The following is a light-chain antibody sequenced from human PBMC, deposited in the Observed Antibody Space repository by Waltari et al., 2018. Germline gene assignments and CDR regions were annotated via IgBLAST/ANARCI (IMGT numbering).Light chain of an antibody. CDR2: DDK. CDR3: QVWDSDSDHYI. J-gene: IGLJ1*01. V-gene: IGLV3-21*02. Sequence: SYVLPQAPSASVAPGQTARITCEGNYIGSKSVHWYQQRPGQAPVLVVYDDKDRPSGIPDRFSGSNSGNTATLTISRVEAGDEGDYFCQVWDSDSDHYIFASGTKVTVL. CDR1: YIGSKS.